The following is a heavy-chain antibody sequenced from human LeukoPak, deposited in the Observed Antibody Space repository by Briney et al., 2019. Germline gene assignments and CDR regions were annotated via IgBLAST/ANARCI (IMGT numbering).Heavy chain of an antibody. CDR3: ARTKQSITIFGVVITPNNYGMDV. CDR1: GYTFTSYA. CDR2: INAGNGNI. D-gene: IGHD3-3*01. V-gene: IGHV1-3*01. Sequence: ASVKVSCKASGYTFTSYAMHWVRQAPGQRLEWMGWINAGNGNIKYSQKFQGRVTITRDTSASTAYMELSSLRSEDTAVYYCARTKQSITIFGVVITPNNYGMDVWGQGTTVTVSS. J-gene: IGHJ6*02.